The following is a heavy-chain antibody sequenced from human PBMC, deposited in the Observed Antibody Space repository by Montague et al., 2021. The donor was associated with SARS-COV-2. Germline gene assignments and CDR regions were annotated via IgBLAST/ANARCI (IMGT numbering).Heavy chain of an antibody. Sequence: CAISGDSVSRNGAAWNWIRQSPSRGLEWLGRTYYRSKWYNDYAVSVKSRITINPDTSKNQISLQLNSVTPEDTAVYYRARTSASSDYWGQGTLVTVSS. CDR3: ARTSASSDY. V-gene: IGHV6-1*01. CDR1: GDSVSRNGAA. D-gene: IGHD1-26*01. J-gene: IGHJ4*02. CDR2: TYYRSKWYN.